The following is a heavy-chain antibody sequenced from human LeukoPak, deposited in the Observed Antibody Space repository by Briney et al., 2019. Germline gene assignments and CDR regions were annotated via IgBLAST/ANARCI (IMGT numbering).Heavy chain of an antibody. J-gene: IGHJ4*02. CDR2: ISAYNGNT. CDR3: ARDLRGGYCSGGSCYAY. D-gene: IGHD2-15*01. CDR1: GYTLTSYG. V-gene: IGHV1-18*01. Sequence: ASVKVSCKASGYTLTSYGISWVRQAPGQGLEWMGWISAYNGNTNYAQKLQGRVTMTTDTSTSTAYMELRSLRSDDTAVYYCARDLRGGYCSGGSCYAYWGQGTLVTVSS.